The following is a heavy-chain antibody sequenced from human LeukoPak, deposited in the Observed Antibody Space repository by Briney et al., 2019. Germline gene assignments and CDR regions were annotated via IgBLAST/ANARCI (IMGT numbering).Heavy chain of an antibody. CDR1: EFTFSIYA. CDR2: ISYDGSDK. CDR3: ARRWYFDL. V-gene: IGHV3-30*14. J-gene: IGHJ2*01. Sequence: PGGSLRLSCAASEFTFSIYAMHWVRQAPGKGLEWVAVISYDGSDKYYADSVKGRFTISRDNSKNTLYLQMNSLRPEDTAVYYCARRWYFDLWGRGTLVTVSS.